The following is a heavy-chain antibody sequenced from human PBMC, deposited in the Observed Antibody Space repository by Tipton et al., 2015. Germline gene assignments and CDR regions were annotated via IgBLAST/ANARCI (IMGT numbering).Heavy chain of an antibody. J-gene: IGHJ6*02. D-gene: IGHD3-10*01. CDR2: ISYSGST. CDR1: SDSISKYY. CDR3: ARGHYVSRMDV. V-gene: IGHV4-59*01. Sequence: TLSLTCSVSSDSISKYYWSWIRQSPGKGLEWIGYISYSGSTHYNPSLKRRVTISLDTSKNQFSLTLNSVTAADTAVYYCARGHYVSRMDVWGQGTTVTVSS.